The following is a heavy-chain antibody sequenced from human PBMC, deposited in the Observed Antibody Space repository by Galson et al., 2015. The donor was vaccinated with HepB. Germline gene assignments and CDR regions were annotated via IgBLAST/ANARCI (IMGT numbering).Heavy chain of an antibody. CDR3: ARGYSGYDWVKEDAFDI. CDR1: GFTFSSYS. J-gene: IGHJ3*02. CDR2: ISSSSSYI. Sequence: SLRLSCAASGFTFSSYSMSWVRQAPGKGLEWVSSISSSSSYIYYADSVKGRFTISRDNAKNSLYLQMNSLRAEDTAVYYCARGYSGYDWVKEDAFDIWGQGTMVTVSS. D-gene: IGHD5-12*01. V-gene: IGHV3-21*01.